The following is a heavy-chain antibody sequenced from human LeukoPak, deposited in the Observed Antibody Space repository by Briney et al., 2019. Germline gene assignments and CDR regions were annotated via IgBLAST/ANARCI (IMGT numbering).Heavy chain of an antibody. CDR1: GFTFSGYS. Sequence: GGSLGLSCAASGFTFSGYSMTWIRQAPGRGLEWVSHISSSGRIYADSVKGRFTISRDNAKNSLYLQMNSLRAEDTAVYYCVRDGNFDIWGQGTMVTVSS. CDR3: VRDGNFDI. V-gene: IGHV3-11*04. J-gene: IGHJ3*02. CDR2: ISSSGRI.